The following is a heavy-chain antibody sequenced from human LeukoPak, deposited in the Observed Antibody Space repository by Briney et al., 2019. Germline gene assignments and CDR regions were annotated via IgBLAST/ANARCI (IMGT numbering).Heavy chain of an antibody. D-gene: IGHD3-22*01. CDR2: ISRNGGII. CDR3: ARAPYDSRDYSFDY. CDR1: GFTVSSYE. V-gene: IGHV3-48*03. Sequence: PGGSLKLSCAASGFTVSSYEMNWVRQAPGKGLEWLSYISRNGGIIYYAGSVKGRLTISRDNAKRSLFLQMNSLRAEDTAVYYCARAPYDSRDYSFDYWGQGTLVTVSS. J-gene: IGHJ4*02.